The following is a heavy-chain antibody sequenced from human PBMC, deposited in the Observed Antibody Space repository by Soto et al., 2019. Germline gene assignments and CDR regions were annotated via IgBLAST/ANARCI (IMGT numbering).Heavy chain of an antibody. CDR3: ARWRGGDLVAIPAATGFDP. D-gene: IGHD2-2*01. CDR2: ISGSGGTT. J-gene: IGHJ5*02. CDR1: GLTFSNSA. Sequence: EVHLLESGGGLVQPGGSLRLYCAASGLTFSNSAMNWVRQAPGKGLHWVSSISGSGGTTYYADSVKGRFTISTDNSKYPLYLQVKSLRAEDTAVYYCARWRGGDLVAIPAATGFDPWCQGTLVTVSS. V-gene: IGHV3-23*01.